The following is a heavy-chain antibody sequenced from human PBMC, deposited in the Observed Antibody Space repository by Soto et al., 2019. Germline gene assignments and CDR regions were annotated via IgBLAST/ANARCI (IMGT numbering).Heavy chain of an antibody. V-gene: IGHV1-69*01. D-gene: IGHD3-16*01. CDR2: IIPIFGTS. J-gene: IGHJ6*02. CDR3: ARGDYTGVWGYRYHGMDV. Sequence: QVQLVQSGAEVKKPGSSVKVSCKASGGTFSSYAISWLRQAPGQGLEWMGGIIPIFGTSDYAQKFQRRVTITADEFTSMVYMELSSLPYEDAAVYFCARGDYTGVWGYRYHGMDVWGQGTPVTGSS. CDR1: GGTFSSYA.